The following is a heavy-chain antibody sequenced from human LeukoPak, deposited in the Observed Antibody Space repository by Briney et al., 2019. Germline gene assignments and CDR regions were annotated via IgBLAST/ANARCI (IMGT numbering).Heavy chain of an antibody. J-gene: IGHJ4*02. CDR2: IYHSGST. CDR3: ARGLSGSYSMDY. D-gene: IGHD1-26*01. CDR1: GYSISSGYY. V-gene: IGHV4-38-2*02. Sequence: KASESLSLTCTVSGYSISSGYYWGWIRQPPGKGLEWIGSIYHSGSTYYNPSLKSRVTISVDTSKNQFSLKLSSVTAADTAVYYCARGLSGSYSMDYWGQGTLVTVSS.